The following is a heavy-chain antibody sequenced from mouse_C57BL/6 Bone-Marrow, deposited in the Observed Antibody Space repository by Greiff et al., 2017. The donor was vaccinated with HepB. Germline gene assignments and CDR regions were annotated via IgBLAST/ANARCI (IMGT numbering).Heavy chain of an antibody. CDR2: ISYDGSN. V-gene: IGHV3-6*01. CDR1: GYSITSGYY. D-gene: IGHD1-2*01. CDR3: AREAIGY. J-gene: IGHJ4*01. Sequence: DVKLQESGPGLVKPSQSLSLTCSVTGYSITSGYYWNWIRQFPGNKLEWMGYISYDGSNNYNPSLKNRISITRDTSKNQFFLKLNSVTTEDTATYYCAREAIGYWGQGTSVTVSS.